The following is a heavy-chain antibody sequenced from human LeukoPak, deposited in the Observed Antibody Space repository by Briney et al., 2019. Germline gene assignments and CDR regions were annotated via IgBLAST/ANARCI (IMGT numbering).Heavy chain of an antibody. CDR2: VYDTGAT. J-gene: IGHJ5*02. CDR3: ARLPLIATTRGGFDP. CDR1: GGSISGYY. D-gene: IGHD1/OR15-1a*01. Sequence: SEALSLTCTVPGGSISGYYWSWIRQPPGKRLEWIGYVYDTGATNYNPSLKSRFTISIDTSKNLFSLYLSSVTAADPAIYYCARLPLIATTRGGFDPWGQGTLVTVSS. V-gene: IGHV4-59*08.